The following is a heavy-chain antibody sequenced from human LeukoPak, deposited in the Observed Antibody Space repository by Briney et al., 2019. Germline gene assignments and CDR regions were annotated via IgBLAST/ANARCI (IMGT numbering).Heavy chain of an antibody. Sequence: GGSLRLSCAASGFTFSSYAMHWVRQAPGKGLEWVAVISYDGSNKYYADSVKGRFTISRDNSKNTLYLQMNSLRAEDTAVYYCARESRHKYFDYWGQGTLVTVSS. CDR3: ARESRHKYFDY. V-gene: IGHV3-30-3*01. CDR2: ISYDGSNK. CDR1: GFTFSSYA. J-gene: IGHJ4*02.